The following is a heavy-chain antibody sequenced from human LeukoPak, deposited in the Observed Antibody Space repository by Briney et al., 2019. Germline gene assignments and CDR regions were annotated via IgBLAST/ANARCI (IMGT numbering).Heavy chain of an antibody. V-gene: IGHV1-18*01. CDR3: ASKLYDFWAAFDI. Sequence: ASVKVSCKASGYTFTSYGISWVRQAPGQGLEWMGWISAYNGNTNYAQKLQGRVTMTTDTSTSTAYMELRSLRSDDTAVYYCASKLYDFWAAFDIWCQGTMVTVSS. CDR1: GYTFTSYG. D-gene: IGHD3-3*01. J-gene: IGHJ3*02. CDR2: ISAYNGNT.